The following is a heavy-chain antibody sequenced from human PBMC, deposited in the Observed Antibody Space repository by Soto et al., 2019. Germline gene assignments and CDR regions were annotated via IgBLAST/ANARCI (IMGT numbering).Heavy chain of an antibody. CDR2: IYHSGST. D-gene: IGHD3-10*01. J-gene: IGHJ6*02. V-gene: IGHV4-30-4*01. Sequence: SETLSLTCTVSGGSISSGDYYWSWIRQPPGKGLEWIGYIYHSGSTYYNPSLKSRVTISVNTSKNQFSLKLSSVTAADTAVYYCARGESLYYYGSGDYYYGMDVWGQGTTVTVSS. CDR3: ARGESLYYYGSGDYYYGMDV. CDR1: GGSISSGDYY.